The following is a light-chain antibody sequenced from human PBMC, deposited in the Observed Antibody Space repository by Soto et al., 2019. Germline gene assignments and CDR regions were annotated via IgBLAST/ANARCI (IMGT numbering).Light chain of an antibody. CDR1: QSVSSY. Sequence: DILLTQSPSTLSSSPGERATISCRASQSVSSYLAWYQQKPGQAPKLLIYDASNMATGIPARFSGSGSGTEFSLTISSLEPEDFAVYYCQQRSNWSPTFGGGTKVEIK. J-gene: IGKJ4*01. CDR2: DAS. V-gene: IGKV3-11*01. CDR3: QQRSNWSPT.